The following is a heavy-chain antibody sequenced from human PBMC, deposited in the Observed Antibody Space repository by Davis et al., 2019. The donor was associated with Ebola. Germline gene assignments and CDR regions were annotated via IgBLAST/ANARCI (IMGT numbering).Heavy chain of an antibody. CDR3: ARGLNWNDGDY. V-gene: IGHV3-30*03. CDR1: GLIFNIYD. D-gene: IGHD1-20*01. J-gene: IGHJ4*02. CDR2: ILYDGSNK. Sequence: GGSLRLSCAASGLIFNIYDMHWVRQAPGKGLEWVAGILYDGSNKFYADSVKGRFTISRDNSWNTLYLQMDSLRPEDTAIYFCARGLNWNDGDYWGQGALVTVSS.